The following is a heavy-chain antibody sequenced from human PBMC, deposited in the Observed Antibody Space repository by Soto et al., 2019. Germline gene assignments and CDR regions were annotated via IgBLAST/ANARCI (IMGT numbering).Heavy chain of an antibody. CDR3: VKGTSGYYYEY. J-gene: IGHJ4*02. D-gene: IGHD3-22*01. Sequence: WGSLILACSASDFTFSDYAMYWVRQAPGKGLEYVSGLSRDGTDTSYTDSVKGRFTISRDNSKNTLYLQMSSLRPEDTAVYYCVKGTSGYYYEYWGQGIKVTVSS. CDR1: DFTFSDYA. CDR2: LSRDGTDT. V-gene: IGHV3-64D*06.